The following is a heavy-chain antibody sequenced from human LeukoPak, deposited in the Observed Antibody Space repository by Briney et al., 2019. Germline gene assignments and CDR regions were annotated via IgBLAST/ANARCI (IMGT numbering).Heavy chain of an antibody. CDR1: GFTFSSYW. J-gene: IGHJ3*02. V-gene: IGHV3-7*02. CDR2: IKQDGSEK. D-gene: IGHD1-1*01. Sequence: PGGSLRLSCAASGFTFSSYWMSWVRQAPGKGLEWVTNIKQDGSEKYYVDSVKGRFTISRDNAKNSLYLQMNSLRPEDTAVYYCVRHNAARAFDIWGQGTMVIVSS. CDR3: VRHNAARAFDI.